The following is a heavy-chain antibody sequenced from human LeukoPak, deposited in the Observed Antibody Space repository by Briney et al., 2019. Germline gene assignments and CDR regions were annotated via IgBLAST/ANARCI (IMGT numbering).Heavy chain of an antibody. D-gene: IGHD2-8*01. CDR1: GFTFSNYD. J-gene: IGHJ4*02. CDR3: ARERGDLILDY. V-gene: IGHV3-30*03. CDR2: ISDDGGKK. Sequence: GRSLRLSCAASGFTFSNYDMHWVRQAPGKGLEWVAVISDDGGKKYYADSVKGRFTISRDSSKKTLDLRMNSLRAEDTAVYYCARERGDLILDYWGQGTLVTVSS.